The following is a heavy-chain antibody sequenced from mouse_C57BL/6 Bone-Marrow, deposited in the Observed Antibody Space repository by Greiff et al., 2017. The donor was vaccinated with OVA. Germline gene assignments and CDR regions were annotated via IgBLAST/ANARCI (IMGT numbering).Heavy chain of an antibody. J-gene: IGHJ2*01. CDR3: ARLRGYSLDY. CDR2: ISSGGSYT. V-gene: IGHV5-6*01. CDR1: GFTFSSYG. D-gene: IGHD2-12*01. Sequence: EVKVVESGGDLVKPGGSLKLSCAASGFTFSSYGMSWVRQTPDKRLEWVATISSGGSYTYYPDSVKGRFTISRDNAKNTLYLQMSSLKSEDTAMYYGARLRGYSLDYWGQGTTLTVSS.